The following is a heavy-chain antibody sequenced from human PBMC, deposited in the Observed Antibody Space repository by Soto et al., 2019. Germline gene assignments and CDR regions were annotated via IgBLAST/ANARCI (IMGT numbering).Heavy chain of an antibody. V-gene: IGHV4-31*03. CDR1: GGSIISGGYY. CDR3: ASNLYFWGEDWYFDL. Sequence: SETLSLTCTVSGGSIISGGYYWSWIRQHPGKGLEWIGYIYYSGSTYYNPSLKSRVTISVDTSKNQFSLKLSSVTAADTAVYYCASNLYFWGEDWYFDLWGRGTLVTVSS. CDR2: IYYSGST. D-gene: IGHD2-2*02. J-gene: IGHJ2*01.